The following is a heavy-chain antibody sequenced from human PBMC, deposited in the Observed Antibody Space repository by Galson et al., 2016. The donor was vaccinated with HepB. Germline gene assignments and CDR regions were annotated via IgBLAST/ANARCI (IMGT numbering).Heavy chain of an antibody. J-gene: IGHJ4*02. D-gene: IGHD3-3*01. Sequence: SLRLSCAASKMTFSNYAIHWVRQAPGKGLEWVTTISSDGSNKFYADSVKGRFTVSRDNSKSTLYLQMNSLRAEDTAVYYCARGGWSGYSATDYWGQGTLVTVSS. CDR1: KMTFSNYA. CDR2: ISSDGSNK. CDR3: ARGGWSGYSATDY. V-gene: IGHV3-30*04.